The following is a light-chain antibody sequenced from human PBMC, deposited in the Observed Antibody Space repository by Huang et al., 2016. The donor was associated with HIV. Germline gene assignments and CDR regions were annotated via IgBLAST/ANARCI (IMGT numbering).Light chain of an antibody. V-gene: IGKV3-15*01. CDR3: QQYKDWPLT. Sequence: EIVMTQSPATLSVAPGERVTLSCRASQNLNSDLAWYQQKPGQAPRLLMDDASTRATGFPGGFSGSGSGTEFTLTISSLQSEDFTVYYCQQYKDWPLTFGGGTKVEIK. J-gene: IGKJ4*01. CDR1: QNLNSD. CDR2: DAS.